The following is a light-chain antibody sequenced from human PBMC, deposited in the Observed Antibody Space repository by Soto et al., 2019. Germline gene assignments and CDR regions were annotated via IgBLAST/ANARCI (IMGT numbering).Light chain of an antibody. CDR3: QQTSSFPLT. Sequence: DIQMTQSPSFVSASVGDRVTITCRASQGITSWLAWYQQKPGRAPKLLIHAASSLESGVPSRFSDSGSGTDFTLASSNLQPEDFATYYCQQTSSFPLTFGGGTKVEIK. CDR2: AAS. J-gene: IGKJ4*01. CDR1: QGITSW. V-gene: IGKV1-12*01.